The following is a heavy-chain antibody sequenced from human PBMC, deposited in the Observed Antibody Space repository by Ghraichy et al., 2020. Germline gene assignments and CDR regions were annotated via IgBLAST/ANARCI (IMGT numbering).Heavy chain of an antibody. V-gene: IGHV4-61*01. CDR2: IYYSGST. Sequence: SETLSLTCTVSGGSVSSGSYYWSWIRQPPGKGLEWIGYIYYSGSTNYNPSLKSRVTISVDTSKNQFSLKLSSVTAADTAVYYCARAGGGYDIDYWGQGTLVTVSS. CDR3: ARAGGGYDIDY. CDR1: GGSVSSGSYY. J-gene: IGHJ4*02. D-gene: IGHD5-12*01.